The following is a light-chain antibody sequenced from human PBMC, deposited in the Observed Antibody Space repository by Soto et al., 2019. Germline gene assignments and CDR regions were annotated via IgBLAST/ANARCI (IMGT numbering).Light chain of an antibody. J-gene: IGKJ1*01. Sequence: EIVMTQSPATLSESPGESAMLSCRASQSVSGSYLAWYQQKPGQAPRLLIYDASSRATGIPDRFSGSGSGTDFTLTISRLEPEDFAVYYCQQYASPPRTFGQGTKVDI. CDR2: DAS. CDR1: QSVSGSY. V-gene: IGKV3-20*01. CDR3: QQYASPPRT.